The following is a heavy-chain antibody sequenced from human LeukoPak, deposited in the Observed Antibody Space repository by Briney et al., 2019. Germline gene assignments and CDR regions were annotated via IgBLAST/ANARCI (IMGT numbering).Heavy chain of an antibody. CDR2: INHSGST. V-gene: IGHV4-34*01. D-gene: IGHD3-3*01. Sequence: SETLSLTCAVYGGSFSGYYWSWIRQPPGKGLEWIGEINHSGSTNYNPSLKSRVTISVDTSKNQFSLKLSSVTAADTAVYYCARGNPGVFGVVILTGCWFDPWGQGTLVTVSS. CDR3: ARGNPGVFGVVILTGCWFDP. CDR1: GGSFSGYY. J-gene: IGHJ5*02.